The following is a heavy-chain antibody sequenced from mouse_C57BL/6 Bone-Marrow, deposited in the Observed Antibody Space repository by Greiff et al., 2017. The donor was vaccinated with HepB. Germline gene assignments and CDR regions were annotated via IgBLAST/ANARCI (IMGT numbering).Heavy chain of an antibody. Sequence: EVQLQQSGAELVKPGASVKLSCTASGFNIKDYYMHWVKQRTEQGLEWIGSIDPEDGETKYAPKFQGKATITADTSSNTAYLQLSSLTSEDTAVYYCASGTTVVAEGYYAMDYWGQGTSVTVSS. CDR1: GFNIKDYY. CDR3: ASGTTVVAEGYYAMDY. D-gene: IGHD1-1*01. V-gene: IGHV14-2*01. CDR2: IDPEDGET. J-gene: IGHJ4*01.